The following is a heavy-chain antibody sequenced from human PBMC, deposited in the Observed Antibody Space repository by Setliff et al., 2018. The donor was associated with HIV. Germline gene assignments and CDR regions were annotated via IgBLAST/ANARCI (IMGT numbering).Heavy chain of an antibody. Sequence: SETLSLTCTVSGASISGYYWSWIRQTPGKGLEWIGSIHGDGTTNHNPSLKSRVTISLDTPRNHFSLNLHSVTAADTAVYYCAMTLRLFDWGYLDVWGKGTTVTVSS. J-gene: IGHJ6*03. D-gene: IGHD3-9*01. CDR1: GASISGYY. CDR2: IHGDGTT. CDR3: AMTLRLFDWGYLDV. V-gene: IGHV4-4*08.